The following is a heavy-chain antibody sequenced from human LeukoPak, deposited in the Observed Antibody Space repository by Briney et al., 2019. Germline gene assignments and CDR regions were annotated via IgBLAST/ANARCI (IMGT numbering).Heavy chain of an antibody. Sequence: PGGSLRLSCAASGFTFDDYAMHWVRQAPGKGLEWVSLISGDGGSTYYADSVKGRFTISRDNSKNSLYLQMNSLRTEDTALYYCAKDTAYYYDSSGYSRWGQGTLVTVSS. CDR2: ISGDGGST. CDR3: AKDTAYYYDSSGYSR. CDR1: GFTFDDYA. D-gene: IGHD3-22*01. J-gene: IGHJ4*02. V-gene: IGHV3-43*02.